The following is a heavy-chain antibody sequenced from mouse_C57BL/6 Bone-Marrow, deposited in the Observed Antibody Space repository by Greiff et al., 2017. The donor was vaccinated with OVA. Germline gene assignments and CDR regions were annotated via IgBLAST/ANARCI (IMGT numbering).Heavy chain of an antibody. J-gene: IGHJ4*01. CDR1: GYTFTSYW. D-gene: IGHD2-3*01. Sequence: QVQLQQSGAELVKPGASVKMSCKASGYTFTSYWITWVQQRPGQGLEWIGDIYPGSGSTNYNEKFKSKATLTGDTSSSTAYMQLSGLTSEDTAIYDGARDDCYYLYCYAMDYWGQGTSVTVSS. V-gene: IGHV1-55*01. CDR2: IYPGSGST. CDR3: ARDDCYYLYCYAMDY.